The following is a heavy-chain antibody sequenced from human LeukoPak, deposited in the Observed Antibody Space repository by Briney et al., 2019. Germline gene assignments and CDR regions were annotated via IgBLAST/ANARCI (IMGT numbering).Heavy chain of an antibody. CDR2: FDPEDGET. V-gene: IGHV1-24*01. D-gene: IGHD3-10*01. CDR1: GYTLTELS. CDR3: ASMVRGGSNWFDP. J-gene: IGHJ5*02. Sequence: VASVKVSCKVSGYTLTELSMHWVRQAPGKGLEWMGGFDPEDGETIYAQKFQGRVTITADKSTSTAYMELSSLRSEDTAVYYCASMVRGGSNWFDPWGQGTLVTVSS.